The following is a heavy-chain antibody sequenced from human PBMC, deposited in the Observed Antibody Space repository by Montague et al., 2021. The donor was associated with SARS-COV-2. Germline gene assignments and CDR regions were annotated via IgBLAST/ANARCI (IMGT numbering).Heavy chain of an antibody. J-gene: IGHJ5*02. CDR2: IDWDDDK. Sequence: PALVKPTQTLTLTCTFSGFSLSTSGMCASWIRQPPGKALEWLARIDWDDDKYYSTSLKTRLTISKDTSKNQVVLTMTNMDPVDTATYYCARILVAAAGSPFDPWGQGTLVTGSS. D-gene: IGHD6-13*01. V-gene: IGHV2-70*11. CDR1: GFSLSTSGMC. CDR3: ARILVAAAGSPFDP.